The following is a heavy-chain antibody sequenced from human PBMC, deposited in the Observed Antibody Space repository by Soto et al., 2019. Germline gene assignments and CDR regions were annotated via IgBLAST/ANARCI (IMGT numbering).Heavy chain of an antibody. Sequence: PSETLFLTCTVSGDSISGSSYHWGWIRQPPGKGLEWIGSIHHSGSTYYNPSLRSRATISVDPSKNQFSLNLRSVTATDTAVFYCARHGHSSGWFFFDSWGQGTLVTVS. V-gene: IGHV4-39*01. CDR1: GDSISGSSYH. J-gene: IGHJ4*02. CDR3: ARHGHSSGWFFFDS. CDR2: IHHSGST. D-gene: IGHD6-19*01.